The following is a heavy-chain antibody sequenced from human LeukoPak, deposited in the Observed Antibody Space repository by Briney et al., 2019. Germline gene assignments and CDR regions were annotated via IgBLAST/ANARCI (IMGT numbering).Heavy chain of an antibody. CDR2: MNPNSGNT. CDR3: ARDVDTAADWFDP. J-gene: IGHJ5*02. V-gene: IGHV1-8*01. Sequence: ASVKVSCKASGYTFTSYDINWVRQATGQGLEWMGWMNPNSGNTGYAQKFQGRVTMTRNTSISTAYMELSSLRSEDKAVYYCARDVDTAADWFDPWGQGTLVTVSS. CDR1: GYTFTSYD. D-gene: IGHD5-18*01.